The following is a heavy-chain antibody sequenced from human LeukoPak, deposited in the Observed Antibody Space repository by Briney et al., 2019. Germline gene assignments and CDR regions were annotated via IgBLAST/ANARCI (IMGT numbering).Heavy chain of an antibody. J-gene: IGHJ4*02. Sequence: GGSLRLSCAASGFTFSNYNMNWVRQTPGKGLEWVSSISSSSSYIYYADSVKGRFTISRDNAKNSLYLQMSSLRAEDTAVYYCARDLGGYYYDSHRWGQGTLVTVSS. CDR1: GFTFSNYN. V-gene: IGHV3-21*01. CDR2: ISSSSSYI. CDR3: ARDLGGYYYDSHR. D-gene: IGHD3-22*01.